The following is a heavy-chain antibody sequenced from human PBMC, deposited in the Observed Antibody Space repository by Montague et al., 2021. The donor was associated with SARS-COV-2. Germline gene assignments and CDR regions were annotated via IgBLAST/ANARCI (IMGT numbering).Heavy chain of an antibody. D-gene: IGHD2-15*01. CDR1: GGSISSYY. CDR2: IYYSGST. Sequence: SETLSLTCTVSGGSISSYYWSWIRQPPGKGLEWIGYIYYSGSTNYNPSLKSRVTISVDTSKNQFSLKLSSVTAADTAVYYCARRGLGYCCGGSCPNAFDIWGQGTMVTVSS. CDR3: ARRGLGYCCGGSCPNAFDI. J-gene: IGHJ3*02. V-gene: IGHV4-59*01.